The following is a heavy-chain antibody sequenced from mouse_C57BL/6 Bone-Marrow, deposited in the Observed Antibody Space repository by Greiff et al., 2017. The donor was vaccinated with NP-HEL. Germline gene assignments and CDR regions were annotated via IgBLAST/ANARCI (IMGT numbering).Heavy chain of an antibody. D-gene: IGHD2-3*01. V-gene: IGHV5-12*01. CDR1: GFTFSDYY. Sequence: EVKLVESGGGLVQPGGSLKLSCAASGFTFSDYYMYWVRQTPEKRLEWVAYISNGGGSTYYPDTVKGRFTISRDNAKNTLYLQMSRLKSEDTAMYYCARPFYDGSLYYAMDYWGQGTSVTVAS. J-gene: IGHJ4*01. CDR2: ISNGGGST. CDR3: ARPFYDGSLYYAMDY.